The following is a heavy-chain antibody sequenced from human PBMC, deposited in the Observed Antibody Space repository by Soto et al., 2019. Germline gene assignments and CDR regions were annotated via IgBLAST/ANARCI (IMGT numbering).Heavy chain of an antibody. V-gene: IGHV4-30-2*01. D-gene: IGHD6-13*01. CDR2: IYHSGST. Sequence: PSETLSLTCAVSGGSISSGGYSWSWIRQPPGKGLEWIGYIYHSGSTYYNPSLKSRVTISVDTSKNQFSLKLSSVTAADTAVYYCARSYSSSWYRGHDAFDIWGQGTMVTVSS. J-gene: IGHJ3*02. CDR3: ARSYSSSWYRGHDAFDI. CDR1: GGSISSGGYS.